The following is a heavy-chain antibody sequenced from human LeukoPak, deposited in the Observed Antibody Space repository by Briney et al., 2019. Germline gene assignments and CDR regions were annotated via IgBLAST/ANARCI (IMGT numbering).Heavy chain of an antibody. D-gene: IGHD3-22*01. V-gene: IGHV4-61*02. J-gene: IGHJ4*02. Sequence: SETLSLTCTVSGGSISSGSYYWSWIRQPAGKGLEWIGRIYTSGSTNYNPSLKSRVTISVDTSKNQFSLKLSSVTAADTAVYYCARERATPVVITYFDYWGQGTLVTVSS. CDR2: IYTSGST. CDR3: ARERATPVVITYFDY. CDR1: GGSISSGSYY.